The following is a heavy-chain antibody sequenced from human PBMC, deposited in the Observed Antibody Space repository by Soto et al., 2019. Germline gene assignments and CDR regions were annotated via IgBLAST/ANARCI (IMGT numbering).Heavy chain of an antibody. Sequence: GGSLRLSCAGSGFTFSIYGIHWVRHAPGKGLEWVALISYDGGNEKYTESVKDRFTISRDDSHNVAYLQMSSLRTEDTAMYYCAKDRYSGTYPTDFDYWGQGSLVTVSS. CDR2: ISYDGGNE. D-gene: IGHD1-26*01. CDR1: GFTFSIYG. V-gene: IGHV3-30*18. CDR3: AKDRYSGTYPTDFDY. J-gene: IGHJ4*02.